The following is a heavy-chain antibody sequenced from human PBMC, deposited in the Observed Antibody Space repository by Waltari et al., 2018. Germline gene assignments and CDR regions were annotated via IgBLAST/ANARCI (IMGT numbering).Heavy chain of an antibody. CDR3: ARGIVGATLDS. CDR2: MNPNGCNT. D-gene: IGHD1-26*01. CDR1: GYTFTSHD. Sequence: QVQLVQSGAEVKKPGASVKVSCKASGYTFTSHDINWVRQATGQGLEWMRWMNPNGCNTGYAQKFQGRFTITRNTSISTAYMELSSLSSEDTAVYYCARGIVGATLDSWGQGTLVTVSS. J-gene: IGHJ4*02. V-gene: IGHV1-8*03.